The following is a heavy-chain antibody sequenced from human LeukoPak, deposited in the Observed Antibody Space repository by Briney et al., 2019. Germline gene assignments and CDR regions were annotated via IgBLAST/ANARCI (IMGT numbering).Heavy chain of an antibody. D-gene: IGHD6-19*01. Sequence: PSETLSLTCTVSGGSMSSYYWSWIRQPAGKGLEWIGRIYTSGSTNYNPSLKSRVTISVDKSKNQFSLKLSSVTAADTAVYYCARDGAVAGTVDYWGQGTLVTVSS. CDR3: ARDGAVAGTVDY. CDR1: GGSMSSYY. V-gene: IGHV4-4*07. CDR2: IYTSGST. J-gene: IGHJ4*02.